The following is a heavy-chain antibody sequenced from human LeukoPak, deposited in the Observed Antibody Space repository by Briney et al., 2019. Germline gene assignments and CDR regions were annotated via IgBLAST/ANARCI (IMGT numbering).Heavy chain of an antibody. CDR1: GFTFSSYG. CDR2: ISYEGGNK. V-gene: IGHV3-30*18. D-gene: IGHD6-13*01. CDR3: VKDRSSSWQYYFAY. Sequence: PGGALRLSCAPSGFTFSSYGMHRVRRAPGKGPEWVAVISYEGGNKYYAGSVKGGFTISRENSKNTLYLQINSLGAEETAVYYCVKDRSSSWQYYFAYWGQGTLVTVSS. J-gene: IGHJ4*02.